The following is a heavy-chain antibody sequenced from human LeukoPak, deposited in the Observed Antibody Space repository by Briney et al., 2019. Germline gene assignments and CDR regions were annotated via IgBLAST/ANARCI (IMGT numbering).Heavy chain of an antibody. CDR3: AKDTYYYGSGSSMRAFDI. Sequence: GGSLRLSCAASGFTFSSYGMHWVRQAPGKGLEWVAVISYDGSNKYYADSVKGRFTISRDNSKNTLYPQMNSLRAEDTAVYYCAKDTYYYGSGSSMRAFDIWGQGTMVTVSS. CDR2: ISYDGSNK. D-gene: IGHD3-10*01. CDR1: GFTFSSYG. J-gene: IGHJ3*02. V-gene: IGHV3-30*18.